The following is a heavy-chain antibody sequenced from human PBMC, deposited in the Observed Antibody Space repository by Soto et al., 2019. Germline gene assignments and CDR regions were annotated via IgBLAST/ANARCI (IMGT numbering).Heavy chain of an antibody. Sequence: SETLSLTCAVSGGSISSSNWWSWVRQPPGKGLEWIGEIYHSGSTNYNPSLKSRVTISVDKSKNQFSLKLSSVTAADTAVYYCARTYYDFWSGRQDVWGQGTTVTVSS. CDR1: GGSISSSNW. J-gene: IGHJ6*02. V-gene: IGHV4-4*02. D-gene: IGHD3-3*01. CDR3: ARTYYDFWSGRQDV. CDR2: IYHSGST.